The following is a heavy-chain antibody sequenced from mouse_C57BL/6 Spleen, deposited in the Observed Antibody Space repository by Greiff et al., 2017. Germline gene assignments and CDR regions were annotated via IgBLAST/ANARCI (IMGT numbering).Heavy chain of an antibody. Sequence: QVQLQQPGAELVRPGSSVKLSCKASGYTFTSYWMDWVKQRPGQGLEWIGNIYPSDSETHYNQKFKDKATLTVDKSSSTAYMQLSSLTSEDSAVYYCARSPDYGSSFYYAMDYWGQGTSVTVSS. D-gene: IGHD1-1*01. V-gene: IGHV1-61*01. J-gene: IGHJ4*01. CDR2: IYPSDSET. CDR3: ARSPDYGSSFYYAMDY. CDR1: GYTFTSYW.